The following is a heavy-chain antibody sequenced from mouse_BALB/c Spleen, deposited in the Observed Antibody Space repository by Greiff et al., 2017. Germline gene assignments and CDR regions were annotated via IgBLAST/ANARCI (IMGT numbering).Heavy chain of an antibody. CDR1: GFSLTGYG. D-gene: IGHD1-1*02. CDR3: VRDGGNSPWFAY. CDR2: IWTGGGT. Sequence: QVQLKESGPGLVAPSQSLSITCTVSGFSLTGYGVNWVRQPPGKGLEWLGVIWTGGGTNYNSAFMSRLSISKDNSKSQVFLKMNSLQTDDTAIYYCVRDGGNSPWFAYWGQGTLVTVSA. J-gene: IGHJ3*01. V-gene: IGHV2-9-2*01.